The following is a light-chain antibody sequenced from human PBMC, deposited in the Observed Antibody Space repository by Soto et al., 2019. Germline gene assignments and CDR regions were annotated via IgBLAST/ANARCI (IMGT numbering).Light chain of an antibody. CDR3: QQYGSSRT. Sequence: EIVLTQSPGTLSLSPGERATLSCRASQSVSSSYLAWYQQKPGQAPRLLIYGASSRATGIPDRFSGSGSETLFTLTISRLEPEDFAVYYCQQYGSSRTFGQGTKVEIK. J-gene: IGKJ1*01. CDR1: QSVSSSY. V-gene: IGKV3-20*01. CDR2: GAS.